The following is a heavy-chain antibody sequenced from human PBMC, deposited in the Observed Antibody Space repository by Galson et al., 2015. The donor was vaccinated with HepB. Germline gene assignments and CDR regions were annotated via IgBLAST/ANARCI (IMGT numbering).Heavy chain of an antibody. D-gene: IGHD3-3*01. CDR1: GFTFSSYS. CDR3: ARAGVGSSPFYDFWSGYYAAEPYYYGMDV. V-gene: IGHV3-48*02. Sequence: SLRLSCAASGFTFSSYSMNWVRQAPGKGLEWVSYISSSSSTIYYADSVKGRFTISRDNAKNSLSLQMNSLRDEDTAVYYCARAGVGSSPFYDFWSGYYAAEPYYYGMDVWGQGTTVTVSS. CDR2: ISSSSSTI. J-gene: IGHJ6*02.